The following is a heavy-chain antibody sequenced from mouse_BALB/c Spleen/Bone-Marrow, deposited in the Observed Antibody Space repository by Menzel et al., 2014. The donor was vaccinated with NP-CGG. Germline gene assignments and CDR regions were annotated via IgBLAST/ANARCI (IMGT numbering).Heavy chain of an antibody. CDR2: INPNNGVT. V-gene: IGHV1-18*01. D-gene: IGHD3-2*01. Sequence: EVQLQQSRPELVKPGTSVKISCKTSGYTFTEYTIHWVKQSHGKSLEWIGGINPNNGVTAYNQKFRGKATLTVDKSSSTAYMELRSLTSEDSAVYCCARRQLGPAWFAYWGQGTLVTVSA. CDR3: ARRQLGPAWFAY. J-gene: IGHJ3*01. CDR1: GYTFTEYT.